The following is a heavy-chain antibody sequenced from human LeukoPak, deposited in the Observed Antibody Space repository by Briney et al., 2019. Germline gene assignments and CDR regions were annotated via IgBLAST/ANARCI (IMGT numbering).Heavy chain of an antibody. D-gene: IGHD5-18*01. V-gene: IGHV5-51*01. J-gene: IGHJ3*02. CDR1: GYSFTSYW. CDR2: IYPGDSDT. CDR3: ARPGFTVMVTSAFAM. Sequence: GESLKISCKGSGYSFTSYWIGWVRQMPGKGLEWMGIIYPGDSDTRYSPSFQGQVTISADKSISTAYLQWSSLKASDTAMYYCARPGFTVMVTSAFAMWGQGTMVTVSS.